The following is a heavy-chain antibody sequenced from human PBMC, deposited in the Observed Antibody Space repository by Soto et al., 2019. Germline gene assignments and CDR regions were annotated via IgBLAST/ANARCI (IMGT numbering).Heavy chain of an antibody. J-gene: IGHJ6*02. CDR2: IIPIFGTA. V-gene: IGHV1-69*01. Sequence: QVQLVQSGAEVKKPGSSVKVSCKASGDTFSSYAISWVRQAPGQGLEWMGGIIPIFGTANYAQKFQGRVTITADESTSTAYMELSSLRSEDTAVYYCARDRALRYFDWLPYYYYGMDVWGQGTTVTVSS. CDR1: GDTFSSYA. D-gene: IGHD3-9*01. CDR3: ARDRALRYFDWLPYYYYGMDV.